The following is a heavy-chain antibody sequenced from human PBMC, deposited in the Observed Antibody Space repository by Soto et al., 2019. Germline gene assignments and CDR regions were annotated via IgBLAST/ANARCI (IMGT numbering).Heavy chain of an antibody. J-gene: IGHJ4*02. CDR1: GGSFSGYY. V-gene: IGHV4-34*01. CDR2: INHSGST. D-gene: IGHD1-7*01. CDR3: ARGRYNWNYVGFDY. Sequence: SETLSLTCAVYGGSFSGYYWSWIRQPPGKGLEWIGEINHSGSTNYNPSLKSRVTISVDTSKNQFSLKLSSVTAADTAVYYCARGRYNWNYVGFDYWGQGTLVTVSS.